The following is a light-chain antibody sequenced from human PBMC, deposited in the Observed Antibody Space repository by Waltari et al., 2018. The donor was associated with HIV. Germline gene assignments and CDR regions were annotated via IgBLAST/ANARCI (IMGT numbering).Light chain of an antibody. CDR2: DNN. V-gene: IGLV1-40*01. CDR3: QSYDISLSGLGV. CDR1: SSNTGAGYD. J-gene: IGLJ3*02. Sequence: QSVLTQPPSVSGAPGQRVTISCPGSSSNTGAGYDVHWYQQLPGTAPKLLIYDNNNRPSGVPDRFSGSKSGTSASLAITGLQADDEADYYCQSYDISLSGLGVFGGGTKLTVL.